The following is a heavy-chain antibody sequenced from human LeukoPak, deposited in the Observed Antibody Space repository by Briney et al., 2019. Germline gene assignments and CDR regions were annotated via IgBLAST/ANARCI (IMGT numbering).Heavy chain of an antibody. D-gene: IGHD3-22*01. J-gene: IGHJ6*02. CDR1: GYTFTSYG. V-gene: IGHV1-18*01. CDR3: ARDGPTMIVVVITLDV. CDR2: ISAYNGNT. Sequence: ASVKVSCKASGYTFTSYGISWVRQAPGQGLEWMGWISAYNGNTNYAQKLQGRVTMTTDTSTSTAYMELRSLRSDDTAVYYCARDGPTMIVVVITLDVWGQGTTVTASS.